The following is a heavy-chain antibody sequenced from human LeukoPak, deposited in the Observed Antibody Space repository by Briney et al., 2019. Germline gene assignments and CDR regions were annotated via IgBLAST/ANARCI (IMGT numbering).Heavy chain of an antibody. V-gene: IGHV3-23*01. J-gene: IGHJ6*03. CDR1: GFTFSSYA. CDR2: ISGSGGST. CDR3: ASEGAAASVYMDV. D-gene: IGHD6-13*01. Sequence: GGSLRLSCAASGFTFSSYAMSWVRQAPGKGLEWVSAISGSGGSTYYADSVKGRFTISRDNAKNSLYLQMNSLRAEDTAVYYCASEGAAASVYMDVWGKGTTVTVSS.